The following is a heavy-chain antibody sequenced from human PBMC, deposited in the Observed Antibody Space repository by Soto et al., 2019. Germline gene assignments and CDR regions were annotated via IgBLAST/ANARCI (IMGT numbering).Heavy chain of an antibody. CDR2: VHHSGST. V-gene: IGHV4-39*01. CDR3: ARHVPSTHFDVLNGLNSFGF. Sequence: LSITCAVSGDSVSSRVYFWGWIRQPPGKGLAWIGSVHHSGSTYYNPPLRSRFTAQVDTSKNQFCRKLTSVTSADTAVYYCARHVPSTHFDVLNGLNSFGFWGQGFLVTVAS. J-gene: IGHJ4*02. CDR1: GDSVSSRVYF. D-gene: IGHD3-9*01.